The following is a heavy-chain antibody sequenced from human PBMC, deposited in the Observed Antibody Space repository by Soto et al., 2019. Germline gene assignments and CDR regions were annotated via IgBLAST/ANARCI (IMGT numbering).Heavy chain of an antibody. Sequence: QVQLVESGGGVVQPGRSLRLSCAASGFTFSRYAMHWVRQAPGKGLEWVAVISYDESNKYYADSVKGRFTISRDNAKNTLDLQMNSLRAEDTAVYYCARDHYISGWYYFEYWGQGTLVTVSS. V-gene: IGHV3-30-3*01. CDR1: GFTFSRYA. J-gene: IGHJ4*02. D-gene: IGHD6-19*01. CDR2: ISYDESNK. CDR3: ARDHYISGWYYFEY.